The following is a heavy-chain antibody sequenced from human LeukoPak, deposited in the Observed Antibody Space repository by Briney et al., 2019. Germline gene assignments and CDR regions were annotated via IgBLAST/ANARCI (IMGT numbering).Heavy chain of an antibody. D-gene: IGHD3-22*01. J-gene: IGHJ4*02. Sequence: LRLSCAASGFTFSSYAMSWIRQPPGKGLEWIGYIYNSGSAYYNPSLKSRVTISVDTSKNQFTLKVSSVTAADTAVYYCARLQGGRSGYYPFDSWGQGTLVTVSS. CDR1: GFTFSSYA. CDR3: ARLQGGRSGYYPFDS. V-gene: IGHV4-30-4*08. CDR2: IYNSGSA.